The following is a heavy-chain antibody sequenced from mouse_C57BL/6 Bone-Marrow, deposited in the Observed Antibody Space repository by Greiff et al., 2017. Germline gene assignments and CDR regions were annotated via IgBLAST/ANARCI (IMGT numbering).Heavy chain of an antibody. CDR1: GYTFTSYW. CDR3: ARGYYYGSSYFDY. CDR2: IDPSDSYT. D-gene: IGHD1-1*01. Sequence: QVQLQQPGAELVMPGASVKLSCKASGYTFTSYWMHWVKQRPGQGLEWIGEIDPSDSYTNYNQKFKGKSTLTVDKSSSTAYMQHSSLTSEDSAVYYCARGYYYGSSYFDYWGKGTTLTVSS. J-gene: IGHJ2*01. V-gene: IGHV1-69*01.